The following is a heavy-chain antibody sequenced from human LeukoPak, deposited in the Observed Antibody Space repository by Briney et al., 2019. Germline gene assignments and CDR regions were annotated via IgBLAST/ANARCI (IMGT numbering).Heavy chain of an antibody. CDR2: IYYRGST. J-gene: IGHJ5*01. D-gene: IGHD2-2*01. Sequence: SETLSLTCTVSGGSISGYIWNWIRKPPGKGLEWIWYIYYRGSTNYNPALKSRVTISVDPSKNQLSLKLSSVTAADTAVYYCARGVGEYCSSASCYLHWFDAWGQGTLVTVSS. CDR1: GGSISGYI. CDR3: ARGVGEYCSSASCYLHWFDA. V-gene: IGHV4-59*01.